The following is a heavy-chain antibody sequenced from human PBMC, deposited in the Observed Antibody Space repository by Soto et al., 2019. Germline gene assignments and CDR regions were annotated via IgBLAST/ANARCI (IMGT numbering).Heavy chain of an antibody. J-gene: IGHJ3*02. V-gene: IGHV3-30*18. D-gene: IGHD2-15*01. CDR2: ISYDGSNK. Sequence: GGSLRLSCAASGFTSSSYGMHWVRQAPGKGLEWVAVISYDGSNKYYADSVKGRFTIPRDNSKNTLYLQMNSLRAEDTAVYYCAKGKGGYCSGGSCYSDAFDIWGQGTMVTVSS. CDR1: GFTSSSYG. CDR3: AKGKGGYCSGGSCYSDAFDI.